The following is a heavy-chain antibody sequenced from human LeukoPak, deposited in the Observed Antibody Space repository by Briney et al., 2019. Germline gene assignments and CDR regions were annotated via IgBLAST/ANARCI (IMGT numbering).Heavy chain of an antibody. CDR3: ARSTINYDSSGCLDY. CDR2: IIPILGIA. Sequence: SVKVSCKASGGTFSSYAISWVRQAPGQGLEWMGRIIPILGIANYAQKFQGRVTITADKSTSTAYMELSSLRSEDTAAYYCARSTINYDSSGCLDYWGQGTLVTVSS. CDR1: GGTFSSYA. D-gene: IGHD3-22*01. J-gene: IGHJ4*02. V-gene: IGHV1-69*04.